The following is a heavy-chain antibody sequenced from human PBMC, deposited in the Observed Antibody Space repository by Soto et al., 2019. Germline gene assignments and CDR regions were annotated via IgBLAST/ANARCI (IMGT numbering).Heavy chain of an antibody. J-gene: IGHJ5*01. V-gene: IGHV4-30-4*01. Sequence: SETLSLTCTVSGGSISSGDYYWSWIRQPPGKGLEWIGYIYYSGSTYYNPSLKSRVTISVDTSKNQFSLKLSSVTAADTAVYYCARSGAENYDILTGYPYNWFDSWGQGTRVTVAS. CDR3: ARSGAENYDILTGYPYNWFDS. CDR1: GGSISSGDYY. D-gene: IGHD3-9*01. CDR2: IYYSGST.